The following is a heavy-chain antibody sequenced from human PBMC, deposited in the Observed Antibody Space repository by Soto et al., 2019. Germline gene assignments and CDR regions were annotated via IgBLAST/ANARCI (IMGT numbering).Heavy chain of an antibody. CDR2: IYWDDDE. Sequence: SGPPLDNSTLTLTLNCTLSGFSFPTRGVAVGWIRQPPGKALEWLALIYWDDDEGYSPSLKSRLTITKDTSKNQVVLTMTNMDPVDTATYYSAQRPRGFSYYFDYWGQGTLVTVSS. CDR3: AQRPRGFSYYFDY. V-gene: IGHV2-5*02. CDR1: GFSFPTRGVA. J-gene: IGHJ4*02. D-gene: IGHD3-10*01.